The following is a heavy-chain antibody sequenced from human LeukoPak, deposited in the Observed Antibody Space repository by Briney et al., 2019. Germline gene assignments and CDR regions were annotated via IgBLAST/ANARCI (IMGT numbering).Heavy chain of an antibody. CDR3: AKSRLPYDSSGYYSFDY. CDR1: GFTVSSNY. V-gene: IGHV3-23*01. CDR2: MTGSGGS. J-gene: IGHJ4*02. D-gene: IGHD3-22*01. Sequence: HPGGSLRLSCAASGFTVSSNYMSWVRQAPGKGLEGVSSMTGSGGSYADSVKGRFTISRDNSKNTLSLQMNSLRAEDTAVYYCAKSRLPYDSSGYYSFDYWGLGTLVTVSS.